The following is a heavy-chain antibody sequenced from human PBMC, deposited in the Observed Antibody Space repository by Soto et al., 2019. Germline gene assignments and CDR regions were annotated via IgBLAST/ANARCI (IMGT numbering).Heavy chain of an antibody. J-gene: IGHJ6*02. V-gene: IGHV1-2*04. CDR1: GYTFNGYD. D-gene: IGHD2-8*01. CDR3: ARGTMVYYYYGMDV. Sequence: ASVKVSCKASGYTFNGYDMHWVRQAPGQGLEWMGWINPNSGGTNYAQKFQGWVTMTRDTSISTAYMELSRLRSDDTAVYYCARGTMVYYYYGMDVWGQGTTVTVSS. CDR2: INPNSGGT.